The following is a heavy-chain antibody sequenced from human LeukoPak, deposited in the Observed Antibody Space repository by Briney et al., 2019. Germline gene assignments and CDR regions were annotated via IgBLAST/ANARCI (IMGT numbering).Heavy chain of an antibody. Sequence: PGGSLRLSCAASGFTVSSNYMSWVRQAPGKGLEWVSSISSSSSYIYYADSVKGRFTISRDNAKNSLYLQMNSLRAEDTAVYYCAREYYDILTGYYSYWYFDLWGCGTLVTVSS. J-gene: IGHJ2*01. CDR2: ISSSSSYI. CDR3: AREYYDILTGYYSYWYFDL. CDR1: GFTVSSNY. D-gene: IGHD3-9*01. V-gene: IGHV3-21*01.